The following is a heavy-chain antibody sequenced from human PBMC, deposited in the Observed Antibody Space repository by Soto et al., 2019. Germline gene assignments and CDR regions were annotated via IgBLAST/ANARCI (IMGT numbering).Heavy chain of an antibody. J-gene: IGHJ6*02. CDR2: VSAGGDMT. Sequence: DVQLLEYGGHLVQPGGSLRLSCAASGFTFSSYAMSWVRQAPGKGLEWVSSVSAGGDMTYYSDSVKGRFTISRDNSNNALFLQMHSLRIEDTALYYCARGDRGGSVSPASYYYSGLDVWGQGTTVTVS. D-gene: IGHD2-15*01. CDR1: GFTFSSYA. V-gene: IGHV3-23*01. CDR3: ARGDRGGSVSPASYYYSGLDV.